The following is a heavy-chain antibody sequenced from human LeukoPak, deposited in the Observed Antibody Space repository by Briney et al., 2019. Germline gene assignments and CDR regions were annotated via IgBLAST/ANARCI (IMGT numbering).Heavy chain of an antibody. V-gene: IGHV4-34*01. Sequence: SETLSLTCAVYGGSFSGYYWSWIRQPPGKGLEWIGEINHSGSTNYNPSLKSRVTISVDTSKNQFSLKLSSVTAADTAVYYCARLPHVDYYYYYMDVWGKGTTVTVSS. D-gene: IGHD2-21*01. CDR2: INHSGST. J-gene: IGHJ6*03. CDR3: ARLPHVDYYYYYMDV. CDR1: GGSFSGYY.